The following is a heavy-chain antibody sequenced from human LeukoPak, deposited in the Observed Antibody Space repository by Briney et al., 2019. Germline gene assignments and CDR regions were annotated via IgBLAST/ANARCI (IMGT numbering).Heavy chain of an antibody. D-gene: IGHD3-22*01. J-gene: IGHJ4*02. V-gene: IGHV1-46*01. CDR2: INPSGGST. CDR3: ARDDNLAKNTMIQGY. CDR1: GYTFTSYY. Sequence: GASVKVSCKASGYTFTSYYMHWVRQAPGQGLEWMGIINPSGGSTSYAQKFQGKVTMTRDTSTSTVYMELSSVRSEDTAVYYCARDDNLAKNTMIQGYWGQGTLVTVSS.